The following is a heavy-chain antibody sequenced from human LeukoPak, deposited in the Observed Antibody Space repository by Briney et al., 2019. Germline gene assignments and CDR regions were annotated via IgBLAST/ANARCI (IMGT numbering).Heavy chain of an antibody. V-gene: IGHV4-34*01. CDR2: INHSGST. J-gene: IGHJ4*02. D-gene: IGHD5-12*01. CDR3: ARPGRYSGYEY. Sequence: SETLSLTCAVYGGSFSGYYWSWIRQPPGKGLEWIGEINHSGSTNYNPSLKSRVAISVDTSKNQFSLKLSSVTAADTAVYYCARPGRYSGYEYWGQGTLVTVSS. CDR1: GGSFSGYY.